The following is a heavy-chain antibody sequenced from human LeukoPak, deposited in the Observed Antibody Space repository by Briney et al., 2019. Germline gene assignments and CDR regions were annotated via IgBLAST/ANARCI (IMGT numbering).Heavy chain of an antibody. Sequence: ASVKVSCKASGYTFTGYYMHWVRQAPGQGLEWMGWINPNSGGTNYAQKFQGRVTMTRDTSISTAYMELSRLRSDDTAVYYCAREGIQLWLRNYYYYMDVWGKGTTVTVSS. D-gene: IGHD5-18*01. CDR1: GYTFTGYY. CDR3: AREGIQLWLRNYYYYMDV. CDR2: INPNSGGT. V-gene: IGHV1-2*02. J-gene: IGHJ6*03.